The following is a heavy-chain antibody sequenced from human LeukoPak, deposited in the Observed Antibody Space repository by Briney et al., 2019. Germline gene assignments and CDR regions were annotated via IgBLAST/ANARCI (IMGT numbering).Heavy chain of an antibody. CDR1: GFSFSSYS. Sequence: GGSLRLSCAASGFSFSSYSMNWVRQAPGKGLEWVSYIRTTSTTIYYADSAKGRFTISRDNANNSLYLQMNSLRAEDSAIYYCVRSRDYWGRGTVVIVSS. V-gene: IGHV3-48*01. CDR3: VRSRDY. CDR2: IRTTSTTI. J-gene: IGHJ4*02.